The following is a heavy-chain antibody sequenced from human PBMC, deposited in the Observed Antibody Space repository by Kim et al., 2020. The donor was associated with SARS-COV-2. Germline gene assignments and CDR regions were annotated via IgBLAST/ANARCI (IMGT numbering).Heavy chain of an antibody. J-gene: IGHJ6*03. V-gene: IGHV3-48*03. D-gene: IGHD3-3*01. CDR3: ARDRRGVGINYYYYYMDV. Sequence: GGSLRLSCAASGFTFSSYEMNWVRQAPGKGLEWVSDISSSGSTIYYADSVKGRFTISRDNAKNSLYLQMNSLRAEDTAVYYCARDRRGVGINYYYYYMDVWGKATTVTVSS. CDR2: ISSSGSTI. CDR1: GFTFSSYE.